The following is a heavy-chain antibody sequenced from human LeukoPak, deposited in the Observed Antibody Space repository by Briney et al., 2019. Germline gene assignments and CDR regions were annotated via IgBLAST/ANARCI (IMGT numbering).Heavy chain of an antibody. D-gene: IGHD1-26*01. CDR1: GGSVSRHY. J-gene: IGHJ4*02. CDR2: ISQSGGT. Sequence: PSETLSLTCTVSGGSVSRHYWSWIRQPPGKGLEWIGYISQSGGTNYNPSLKSRVTISVDTSKNQFSLKVSSVTAADTAVYYCARGILGATKEEAFWGQGSLVTVSS. CDR3: ARGILGATKEEAF. V-gene: IGHV4-59*02.